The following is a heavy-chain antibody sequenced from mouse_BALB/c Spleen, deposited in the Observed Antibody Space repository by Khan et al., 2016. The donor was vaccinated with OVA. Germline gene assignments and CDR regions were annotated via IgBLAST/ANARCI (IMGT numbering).Heavy chain of an antibody. CDR1: GYSITSGYG. CDR2: ISYSGST. CDR3: SSTARIHY. D-gene: IGHD3-3*01. J-gene: IGHJ2*01. V-gene: IGHV3-2*02. Sequence: EVQLVESGPGLVKPSQSLSLTCTVTGYSITSGYGWNWIRQFPGNKLEWMGYISYSGSTNYNPSLKSRISITRDTSKNQFFLLFNSVTTEYTSTSYCSSTARIHYWCQGTTLTFSS.